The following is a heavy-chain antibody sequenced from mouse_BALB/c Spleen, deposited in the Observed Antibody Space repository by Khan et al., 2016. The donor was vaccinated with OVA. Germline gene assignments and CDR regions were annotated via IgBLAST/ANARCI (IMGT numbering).Heavy chain of an antibody. CDR3: ARDSIFDY. D-gene: IGHD2-3*01. CDR1: GFTFSRFG. V-gene: IGHV5-17*02. J-gene: IGHJ2*01. Sequence: EVQLVESGGGLVQPGGSRKLSCVASGFTFSRFGMHWVRQAPEKGLEWVAYISSGSSSIYYADTVKGRFTTPRDNPKNSLFLQMNSLRSEDTAMYYCARDSIFDYWGQGTTLTVSS. CDR2: ISSGSSSI.